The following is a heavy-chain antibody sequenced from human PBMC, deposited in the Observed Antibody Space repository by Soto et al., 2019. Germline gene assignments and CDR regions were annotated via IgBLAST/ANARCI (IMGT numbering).Heavy chain of an antibody. D-gene: IGHD6-13*01. V-gene: IGHV3-23*01. CDR1: GFTFSSYA. CDR3: AKGPCIAAAGRLDY. J-gene: IGHJ4*02. CDR2: ISGSGGST. Sequence: EVQLLESGGGLVQPGGSLRLSCAASGFTFSSYAMSWVRQAPGKGLEWVSAISGSGGSTYYADSVKGRFIISRDNSKNTLYLQMNSLRAEDTAVYYWAKGPCIAAAGRLDYWGQGTLVTVSS.